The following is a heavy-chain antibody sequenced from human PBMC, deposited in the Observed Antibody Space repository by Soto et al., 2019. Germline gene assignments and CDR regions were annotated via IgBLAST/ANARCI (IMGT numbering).Heavy chain of an antibody. CDR1: GGTFSSYA. Sequence: QVQLVQSGAEVKKPGSSVKVSCKASGGTFSSYAISWVRQAPGQGLEWMGGIIPIFGTANYAQKFQGRVTITADESTSTAYMELHRLRSEDTAVYYCASRAVVPAAGYYYYYGMDVWGQGTTVTVSS. J-gene: IGHJ6*02. CDR3: ASRAVVPAAGYYYYYGMDV. CDR2: IIPIFGTA. D-gene: IGHD2-2*01. V-gene: IGHV1-69*01.